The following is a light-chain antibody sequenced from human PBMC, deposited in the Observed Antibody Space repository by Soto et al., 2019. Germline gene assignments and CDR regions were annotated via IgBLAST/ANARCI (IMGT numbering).Light chain of an antibody. V-gene: IGKV3-15*01. Sequence: EIVMTQSPATMSVSPGAGVTLSRRASQTVPSRIAWYQQKPGQAPSLLIYGASTRATGVPDRFSGTGSGTEFTLTIRSLKSEDYAVYYCQKYKSWPPITFGQGTRLEIK. CDR3: QKYKSWPPIT. J-gene: IGKJ5*01. CDR1: QTVPSR. CDR2: GAS.